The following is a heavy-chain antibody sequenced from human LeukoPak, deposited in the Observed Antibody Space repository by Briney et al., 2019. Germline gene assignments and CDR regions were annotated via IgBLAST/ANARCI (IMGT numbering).Heavy chain of an antibody. Sequence: SETLSLTCAVSGDSVSGASWWSWVRLPPHKGLEWIGEIHHSGSSNYNPSLKSRVIISLDGSKNLLSLELSSVTAADTAVYYCVRHSGWYFGYWGQGTLVTVSS. J-gene: IGHJ4*02. V-gene: IGHV4-4*02. CDR3: VRHSGWYFGY. CDR2: IHHSGSS. CDR1: GDSVSGASW. D-gene: IGHD6-19*01.